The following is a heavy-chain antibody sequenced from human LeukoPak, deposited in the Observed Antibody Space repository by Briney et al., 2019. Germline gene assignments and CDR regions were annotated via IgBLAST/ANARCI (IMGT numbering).Heavy chain of an antibody. CDR1: GFTASSNY. CDR2: IKYDGDEE. CDR3: KSGGAAPGSFDN. V-gene: IGHV3-7*01. Sequence: GGSLRLSCAASGFTASSNYMSWVRQAPGKGLEWVANIKYDGDEEYYVDSVKGRFTISRDNAKNSLYLQLNSLRVEDTAVYYCKSGGAAPGSFDNWGQGTLVTVSP. J-gene: IGHJ4*02. D-gene: IGHD6-13*01.